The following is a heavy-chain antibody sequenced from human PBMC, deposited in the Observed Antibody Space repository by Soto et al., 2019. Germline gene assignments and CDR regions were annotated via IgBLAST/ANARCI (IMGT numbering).Heavy chain of an antibody. D-gene: IGHD2-8*01. J-gene: IGHJ4*02. Sequence: QVQLQESGPGLVKPSQTLSVTCTVSGGSVSSDDYSWSWIRQHPGKGLEWIGYIRDSGRTYSNPSLGGRATISAYTSKNQFSLRLRSVTAADTTIYFGARAMANCFDYWGQGNLVTASS. V-gene: IGHV4-31*03. CDR1: GGSVSSDDYS. CDR3: ARAMANCFDY. CDR2: IRDSGRT.